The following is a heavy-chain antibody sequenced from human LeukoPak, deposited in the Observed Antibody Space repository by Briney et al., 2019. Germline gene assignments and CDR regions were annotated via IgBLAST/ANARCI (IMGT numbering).Heavy chain of an antibody. Sequence: SETLSLTCAVYGGSFSGYYWSWIRQPPGKGLEWIGYIYYSGSTNYNPSLKSRVTISVDTSKNQFSLKLSSVTAADTAVYYCARGGSSTNYYYYYYGMDVWGQGTTVTVSS. CDR1: GGSFSGYY. CDR3: ARGGSSTNYYYYYYGMDV. V-gene: IGHV4-59*01. CDR2: IYYSGST. D-gene: IGHD6-6*01. J-gene: IGHJ6*02.